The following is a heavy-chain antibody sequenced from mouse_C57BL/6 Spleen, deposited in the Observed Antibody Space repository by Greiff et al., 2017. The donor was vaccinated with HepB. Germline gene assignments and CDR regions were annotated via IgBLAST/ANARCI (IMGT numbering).Heavy chain of an antibody. CDR2: INPGSGGT. CDR3: ARRPPYAMDY. Sequence: QVQLQQSGAELVRPGTSVKVSCKASGYAFTNYLIEWVKQRPGQGLEWIGVINPGSGGTNYNEKFKGKATMTADKSSSTAYMQLSSLTSEDSAVYFWARRPPYAMDYWGQGTSVTVSS. CDR1: GYAFTNYL. J-gene: IGHJ4*01. V-gene: IGHV1-54*01.